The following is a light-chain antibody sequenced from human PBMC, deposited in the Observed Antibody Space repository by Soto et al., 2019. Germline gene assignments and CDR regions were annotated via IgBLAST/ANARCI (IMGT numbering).Light chain of an antibody. CDR1: SSDVGGYNY. CDR2: DVS. CDR3: SSYTSSSTLDV. V-gene: IGLV2-14*01. Sequence: QSDLTQPASVSGSPGQSITISCTGTSSDVGGYNYVSWYQQHPGKAPKLMIYDVSIRPSGVSNRFSGSKSGNTASLTISGLQADDEADYYCSSYTSSSTLDVFGTGTKLTVL. J-gene: IGLJ1*01.